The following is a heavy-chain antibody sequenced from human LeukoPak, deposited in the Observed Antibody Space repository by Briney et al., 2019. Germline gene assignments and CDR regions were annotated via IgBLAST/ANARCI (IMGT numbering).Heavy chain of an antibody. CDR2: ISARSYT. V-gene: IGHV3-11*06. Sequence: GGSLRLSCASSRFTFSDYYMSWIRQATGKGLEWVSYISARSYTNYADSVKGRFTISRDNAKNSLYLQMNSLRAEDTAVYYCARAFQYCSSTSCYLDPWGQGTLVTVSS. D-gene: IGHD2-2*01. CDR3: ARAFQYCSSTSCYLDP. J-gene: IGHJ5*02. CDR1: RFTFSDYY.